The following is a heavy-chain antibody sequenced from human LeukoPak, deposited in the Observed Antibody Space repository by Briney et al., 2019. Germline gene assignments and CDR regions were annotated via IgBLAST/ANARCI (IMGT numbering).Heavy chain of an antibody. Sequence: GGSLRLSCAASGFTFSSFWMSWVRQAPGKGLEWVATIKEDGSEKYYVDSVKGRFTISRDNAKNSLDLQMNSLRVEDTAVYYCAKAYSFGSGTYYMSFDYWGQGTLVTVSS. D-gene: IGHD3-10*01. V-gene: IGHV3-7*03. CDR2: IKEDGSEK. CDR1: GFTFSSFW. CDR3: AKAYSFGSGTYYMSFDY. J-gene: IGHJ4*02.